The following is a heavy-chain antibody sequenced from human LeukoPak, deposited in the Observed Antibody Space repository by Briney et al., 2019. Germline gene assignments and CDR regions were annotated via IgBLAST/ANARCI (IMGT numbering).Heavy chain of an antibody. D-gene: IGHD2-8*01. CDR1: GGSVIRASYY. CDR2: IYYSGST. Sequence: PSETLSLTCTVSGGSVIRASYYWSWIRQPPGKGLEWIGYIYYSGSTNYNPSLKSRVTISVDTSKNQFSLKLSSVTAADTAVYYCARGDNIVHWRRGTLVTVSS. V-gene: IGHV4-61*01. J-gene: IGHJ4*02. CDR3: ARGDNIVH.